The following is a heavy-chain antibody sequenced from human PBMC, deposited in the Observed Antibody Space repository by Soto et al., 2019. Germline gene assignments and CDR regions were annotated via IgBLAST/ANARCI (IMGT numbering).Heavy chain of an antibody. CDR2: IIPVFGII. Sequence: QVHLLLQSGAEVKKPGSSVKVACKASGGNPSNSAISWVRQAPGQGLEWMGGIIPVFGIISHAQNFQGRVTITADESTSTAYMELSSLRSEDTAVYFFAGGRIVVAGSSAYYSMDVWGQGTTVTVSS. CDR1: GGNPSNSA. J-gene: IGHJ6*02. CDR3: AGGRIVVAGSSAYYSMDV. V-gene: IGHV1-69*01. D-gene: IGHD6-19*01.